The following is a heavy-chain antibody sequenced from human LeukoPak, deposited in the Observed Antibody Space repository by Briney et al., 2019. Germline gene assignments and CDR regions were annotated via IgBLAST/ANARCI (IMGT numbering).Heavy chain of an antibody. J-gene: IGHJ4*02. D-gene: IGHD5-12*01. CDR1: GGSISSYY. V-gene: IGHV4-4*07. CDR3: ARGGLYSGYDYDFDY. CDR2: IYTSGST. Sequence: KPSETLSLTCTVSGGSISSYYWSWIRQPAGKGLEWIGRIYTSGSTNYIPSLKSRVTMSVDTSKNQFSLKLSSVTAADTAVYYCARGGLYSGYDYDFDYWGQGTLVTVSS.